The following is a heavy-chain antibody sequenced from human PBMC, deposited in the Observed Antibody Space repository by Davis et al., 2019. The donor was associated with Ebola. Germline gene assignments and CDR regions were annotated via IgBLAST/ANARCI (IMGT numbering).Heavy chain of an antibody. V-gene: IGHV3-73*01. CDR3: TRQAFGSSTSCLGY. CDR1: GFTFSGSA. CDR2: IRSKANSYAT. D-gene: IGHD2-2*01. J-gene: IGHJ4*02. Sequence: GESLKISCAASGFTFSGSAMHWVRQASGKGLEWVGRIRSKANSYATAYAASVKGRFTISRDDSKNTAYLQMNSLKTEDTAVYYCTRQAFGSSTSCLGYWGQGTLVTVSS.